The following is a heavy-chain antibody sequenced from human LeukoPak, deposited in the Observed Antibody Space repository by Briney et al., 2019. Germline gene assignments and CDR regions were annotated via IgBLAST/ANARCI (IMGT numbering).Heavy chain of an antibody. V-gene: IGHV4-34*01. CDR2: INHSGST. J-gene: IGHJ5*02. Sequence: SETLSLTCAVYGGSFSGYYWSWIRQPPGKGLEWIGEINHSGSTNYNPSLKSRVTISVDTSKNQFSLKLSSVTAADTAVSYCARGTVPDPWGQGTLVTVSS. CDR1: GGSFSGYY. CDR3: ARGTVPDP.